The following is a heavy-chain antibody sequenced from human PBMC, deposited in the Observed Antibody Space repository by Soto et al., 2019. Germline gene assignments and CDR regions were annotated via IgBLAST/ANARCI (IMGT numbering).Heavy chain of an antibody. CDR1: GYSFTSYW. Sequence: PWESLKISCQCCGYSFTSYWISWVRQMPGKGLEWMGRIDPSDSYTNYSTSFQGHVTISADKSISTAYLKWSSLKDSDTAMYYCARRGIAAAGNPGPWGQGTLVTVSS. CDR3: ARRGIAAAGNPGP. J-gene: IGHJ5*02. V-gene: IGHV5-10-1*01. CDR2: IDPSDSYT. D-gene: IGHD6-13*01.